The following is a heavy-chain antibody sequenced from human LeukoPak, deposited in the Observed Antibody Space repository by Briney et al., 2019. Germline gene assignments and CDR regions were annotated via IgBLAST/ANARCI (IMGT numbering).Heavy chain of an antibody. CDR2: SDPEDGET. Sequence: ASVKVSCKVSRSTLSDLSIHCVRQTPGKGLEYVGGSDPEDGETFHAQNLQGRVNMTEDTSIDTAYMELSSLRSEDTAVYYCVTDRARLFWYFDLWGRGTLVTVSS. CDR3: VTDRARLFWYFDL. D-gene: IGHD2-21*02. J-gene: IGHJ2*01. CDR1: RSTLSDLS. V-gene: IGHV1-24*01.